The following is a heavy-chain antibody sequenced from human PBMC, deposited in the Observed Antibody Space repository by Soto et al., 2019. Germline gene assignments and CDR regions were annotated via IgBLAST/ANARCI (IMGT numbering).Heavy chain of an antibody. CDR3: ARAGGSMVRGVIEP. CDR1: GGSFSGYY. Sequence: LALTCAVYGGSFSGYYWSWIRQPPGKGLEWIGEINHSGSTNYNPSLKSRVTISVDTSKNQFSLKLSSVTAADTAVYYCARAGGSMVRGVIEPWGQGTLVTVSS. D-gene: IGHD3-10*01. CDR2: INHSGST. J-gene: IGHJ4*02. V-gene: IGHV4-34*01.